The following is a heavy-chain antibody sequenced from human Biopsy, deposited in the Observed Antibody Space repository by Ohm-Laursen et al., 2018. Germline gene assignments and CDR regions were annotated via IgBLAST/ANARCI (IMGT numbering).Heavy chain of an antibody. CDR1: GGSFSGYD. Sequence: GTLSLTCAVCGGSFSGYDWSWIRQPPGKGLEWMGEINQRGTTTYNPSLKSRVNISEDNSKNQFSLKLRSVTAADTAVYYCARAVDYYDPYYYYGLDVWGQGTTVTGSS. CDR3: ARAVDYYDPYYYYGLDV. V-gene: IGHV4-34*01. D-gene: IGHD3-16*01. J-gene: IGHJ6*02. CDR2: INQRGTT.